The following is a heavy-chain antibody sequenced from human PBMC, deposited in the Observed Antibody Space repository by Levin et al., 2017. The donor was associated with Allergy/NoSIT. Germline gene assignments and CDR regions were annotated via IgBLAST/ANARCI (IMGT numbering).Heavy chain of an antibody. CDR1: GGSFSGYY. J-gene: IGHJ6*02. D-gene: IGHD6-19*01. CDR2: INHSGST. CDR3: ARFRTGPPGSSGWRQHYYYGMDG. Sequence: SETLSLTCAVYGGSFSGYYWSWIRQPPGKGLEWIGEINHSGSTNYNPSLKSRVTISVDTSKNQFSLKLSSVTAADTAVYYCARFRTGPPGSSGWRQHYYYGMDGWGQGTTVTVSS. V-gene: IGHV4-34*01.